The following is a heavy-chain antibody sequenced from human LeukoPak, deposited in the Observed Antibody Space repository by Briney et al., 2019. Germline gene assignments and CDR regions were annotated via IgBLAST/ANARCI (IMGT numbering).Heavy chain of an antibody. CDR3: ARDDYGSGSLTY. J-gene: IGHJ4*02. CDR1: GFTFSNSA. V-gene: IGHV3-23*01. D-gene: IGHD3-10*01. CDR2: IRGSGVTT. Sequence: PGGSLRLSCAVSGFTFSNSAMSWVRQAPGKGLEWVAAIRGSGVTTYYADSVKGRFTISRDNSKNTLYLQMNSLRAEDTAVYHCARDDYGSGSLTYWGQGTLVTVSS.